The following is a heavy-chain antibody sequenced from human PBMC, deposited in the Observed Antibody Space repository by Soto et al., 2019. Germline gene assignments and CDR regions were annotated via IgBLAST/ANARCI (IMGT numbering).Heavy chain of an antibody. CDR1: GFTFSSHW. V-gene: IGHV3-74*01. Sequence: EVQLAESGGGLVQPGGSLRLSCAASGFTFSSHWMHWVRQAPGKGLVCVSRIIGDGNEITYADSVKGRFTISRDNAKNTVILQMNSLRAEDTAVYYCGRGPVRGNDRHFDYWGQGTLVTVSS. J-gene: IGHJ4*02. CDR2: IIGDGNEI. CDR3: GRGPVRGNDRHFDY. D-gene: IGHD3-16*02.